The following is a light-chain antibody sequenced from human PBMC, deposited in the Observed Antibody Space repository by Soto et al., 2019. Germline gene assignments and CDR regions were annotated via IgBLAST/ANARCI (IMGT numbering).Light chain of an antibody. J-gene: IGKJ5*01. CDR3: QQLNSFPIT. CDR1: QGISSY. Sequence: AIRMTQSPSSFSASTGDRVTITCRASQGISSYLAWYQQKPGKAPKLLIYAASTLQSGVPSRFSGSGSGTEFTLTITSLQPEDFATYYCQQLNSFPITCGQGTRLEIK. V-gene: IGKV1-8*01. CDR2: AAS.